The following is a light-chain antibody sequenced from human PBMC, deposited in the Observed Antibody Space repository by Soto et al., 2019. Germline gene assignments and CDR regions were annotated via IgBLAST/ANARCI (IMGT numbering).Light chain of an antibody. CDR2: SYN. CDR3: ATWDDGLSGWA. V-gene: IGLV1-47*02. Sequence: QSVLTQPPSASGTPGQRVTISCSGSSSNIGSNLVYWYQHLPGTTPKLLIFSYNQRPSGVPDRFSCSKSGTSASLAISGLRSEDEADYYCATWDDGLSGWAFGGGTKLTVL. J-gene: IGLJ3*02. CDR1: SSNIGSNL.